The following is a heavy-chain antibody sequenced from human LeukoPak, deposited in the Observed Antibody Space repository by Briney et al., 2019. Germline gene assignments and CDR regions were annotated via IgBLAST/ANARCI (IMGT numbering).Heavy chain of an antibody. V-gene: IGHV4-34*01. CDR3: ARGYSGDGSGSYTDY. J-gene: IGHJ4*02. Sequence: SETLSLTCAVYGGSFSGYYWSRIRQPPGKGLEWIGEINHSGSTNYNPSLKSRVTISVDTSKNQFSLKLSSVTAADTAVYYCARGYSGDGSGSYTDYWGQGTLVTVSS. CDR2: INHSGST. CDR1: GGSFSGYY. D-gene: IGHD3-10*01.